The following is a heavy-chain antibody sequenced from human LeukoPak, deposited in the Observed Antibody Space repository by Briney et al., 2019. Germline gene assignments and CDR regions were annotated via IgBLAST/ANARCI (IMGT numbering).Heavy chain of an antibody. V-gene: IGHV4-34*01. CDR2: IDHSGRT. CDR3: ARGGYYYDSSGLTDH. Sequence: PSETLSLTCAVYGGSFNGFYWSWIRQPPGKGLEWIGEIDHSGRTNYNPSLKSRVTMSVDTSKNQFSLKLSSVTAADTAVYYCARGGYYYDSSGLTDHWGQGTLVTVSS. CDR1: GGSFNGFY. J-gene: IGHJ4*02. D-gene: IGHD3-22*01.